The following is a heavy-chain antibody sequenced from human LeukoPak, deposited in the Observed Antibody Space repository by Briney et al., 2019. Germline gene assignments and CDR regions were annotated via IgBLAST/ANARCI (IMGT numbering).Heavy chain of an antibody. J-gene: IGHJ6*02. CDR1: EFTFSSYE. Sequence: GGSLRLSCAASEFTFSSYELNWVRQAPGKGLEWVSVIYSRGSTYYGDSVKGRFTISRDNSKNTLYLQMNSLRAEDTAVYYCAATYGSGSWYYYYGVDVWGQGTTVTVSS. V-gene: IGHV3-66*01. CDR2: IYSRGST. D-gene: IGHD3-10*01. CDR3: AATYGSGSWYYYYGVDV.